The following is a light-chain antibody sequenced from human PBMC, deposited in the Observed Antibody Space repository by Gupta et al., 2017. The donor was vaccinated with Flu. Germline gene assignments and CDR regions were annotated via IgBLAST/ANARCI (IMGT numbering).Light chain of an antibody. Sequence: EIVLTQSPDSLSLSPGERATLSCRASQSIVSNYVAWYQQTRGQAPRLLIYGASRRATGVPDMFSGSGSGTDFTLTISRLEPEDFAVYYCQQYDTSPETFGLGTRVEIK. CDR3: QQYDTSPET. CDR1: QSIVSNY. J-gene: IGKJ1*01. CDR2: GAS. V-gene: IGKV3-20*01.